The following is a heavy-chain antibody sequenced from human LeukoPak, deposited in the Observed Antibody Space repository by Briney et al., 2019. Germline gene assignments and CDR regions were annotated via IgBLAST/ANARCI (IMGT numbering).Heavy chain of an antibody. CDR1: GYTFTDYF. D-gene: IGHD3-10*01. CDR2: INPNSGGT. CDR3: ARGFGELMDV. J-gene: IGHJ6*02. Sequence: ASVKVSCKASGYTFTDYFMHWVRQAPGQGLEWLGWINPNSGGTKYAQNFQGRVTMTRDTSIITAYMELSSLRSDDTAVYYCARGFGELMDVWGQGTTVTVSS. V-gene: IGHV1-2*02.